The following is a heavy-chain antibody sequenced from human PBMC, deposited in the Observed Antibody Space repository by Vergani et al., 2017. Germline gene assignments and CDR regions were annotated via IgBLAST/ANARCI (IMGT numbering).Heavy chain of an antibody. Sequence: QVQLQESGPGLVKPSETLSLTCTVSGVSVISTDYHWGWIRQPPGKGLEWIGSMDYSGSTSYNPSLESRISISFETPKNQFSLRLTSVTAADTAVYYCASKRGACRAAYCHSYDFWGPGTLVGVSS. CDR3: ASKRGACRAAYCHSYDF. J-gene: IGHJ4*02. CDR2: MDYSGST. V-gene: IGHV4-39*01. CDR1: GVSVISTDYH. D-gene: IGHD2-15*01.